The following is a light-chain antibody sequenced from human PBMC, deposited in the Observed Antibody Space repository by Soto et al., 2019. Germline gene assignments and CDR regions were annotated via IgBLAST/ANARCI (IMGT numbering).Light chain of an antibody. J-gene: IGLJ1*01. V-gene: IGLV2-14*03. CDR3: SSYTTSITYV. Sequence: QSVLTQPASVSASPGQAITISCTGTSSDLGGYSYISWYQHNPGRAPKLMIYDVSNRPSGVSDRFSGSKSGNTASLTISRLQAEGEADYYCSSYTTSITYVFGSGTKVT. CDR2: DVS. CDR1: SSDLGGYSY.